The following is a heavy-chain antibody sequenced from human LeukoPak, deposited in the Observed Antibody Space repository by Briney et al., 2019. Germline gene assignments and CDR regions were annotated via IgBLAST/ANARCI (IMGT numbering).Heavy chain of an antibody. D-gene: IGHD3-22*01. CDR3: ARDSVYYDSSGYQSL. CDR2: IIPIFGTA. Sequence: SVKVSCEASGGTFSSYAISWVRQAPGQGLEWMGGIIPIFGTANYAQKFQGRVAITADESTSTAYMELSSLRSEDTAVYYCARDSVYYDSSGYQSLWGQGTMVTVSS. CDR1: GGTFSSYA. V-gene: IGHV1-69*13. J-gene: IGHJ3*01.